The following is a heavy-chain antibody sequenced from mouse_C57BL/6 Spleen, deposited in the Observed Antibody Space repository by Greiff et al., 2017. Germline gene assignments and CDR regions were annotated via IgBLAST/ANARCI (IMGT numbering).Heavy chain of an antibody. CDR3: ARNYGSSLWFAY. V-gene: IGHV1-55*01. Sequence: QVQLQQPGAELVKPGASVKMSCKASGYTFTSYWITWVKQRPGQGLEWIGDIYPGSGSTNYNEKFKSKATLTVDPSSSTASMQLSSLTAEDSAVYYCARNYGSSLWFAYWGQGTLVTASA. J-gene: IGHJ3*01. D-gene: IGHD1-1*01. CDR1: GYTFTSYW. CDR2: IYPGSGST.